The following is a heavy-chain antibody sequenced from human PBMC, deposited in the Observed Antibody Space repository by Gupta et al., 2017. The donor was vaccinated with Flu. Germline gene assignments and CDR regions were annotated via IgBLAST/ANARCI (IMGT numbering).Heavy chain of an antibody. D-gene: IGHD1-14*01. V-gene: IGHV3-30*18. CDR2: ISYDGSNK. Sequence: QVQLVESGGGVVQPGRSLRLSCAASGFTFSSYGMHWVRQAPGKGLEWVAVISYDGSNKYYADSVKGRFTISRDNSKNTLYLQMNSLRAEDTAVYYCAKTTSKDYYYYGMDVWGQGTTVTVSS. CDR3: AKTTSKDYYYYGMDV. CDR1: GFTFSSYG. J-gene: IGHJ6*02.